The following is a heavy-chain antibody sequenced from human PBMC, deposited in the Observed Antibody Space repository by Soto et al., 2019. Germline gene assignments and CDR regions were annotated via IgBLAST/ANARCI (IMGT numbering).Heavy chain of an antibody. D-gene: IGHD1-26*01. CDR1: GGTFSSYA. Sequence: QVQLVQSGAEVKKPGSSVKVSCKATGGTFSSYAISWVRQAPGQGLEWMGGTIPIFGTANYAQKFQGRVTLTADESTSTAYMELSSLRSEDTAVYYCARDLGPNSGPDDDYWGQGTLVTVSS. CDR3: ARDLGPNSGPDDDY. V-gene: IGHV1-69*01. CDR2: TIPIFGTA. J-gene: IGHJ4*02.